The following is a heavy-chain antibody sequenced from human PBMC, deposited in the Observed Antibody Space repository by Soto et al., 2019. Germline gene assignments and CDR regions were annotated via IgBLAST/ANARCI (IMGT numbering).Heavy chain of an antibody. V-gene: IGHV3-23*01. Sequence: EVHLLESGGGLVQPGGSLRLSCAASGFTFSNYAMNWVRQAPGKGLEWVSVISDSGGSTYYADSVKGRFTISRDKSKNPLYLHMNSLTAEDTAVYYCAKDGFSGSGKYYFDYWGQGSLVTVSS. CDR1: GFTFSNYA. CDR2: ISDSGGST. J-gene: IGHJ4*02. CDR3: AKDGFSGSGKYYFDY. D-gene: IGHD3-10*01.